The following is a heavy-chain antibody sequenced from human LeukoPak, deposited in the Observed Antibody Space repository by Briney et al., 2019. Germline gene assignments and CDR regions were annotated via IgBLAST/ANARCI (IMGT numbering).Heavy chain of an antibody. D-gene: IGHD1-1*01. Sequence: PGGSLRLSCDASGFNIYTYTMYWVRQAPGQGLEWVSGIRNSDGVTYYADSVRGRFTISTDNSKNTLYLQMNSLRAEDTALYYCAKGLERESRLDSWGQGTLVTVSS. CDR2: IRNSDGVT. CDR1: GFNIYTYT. J-gene: IGHJ4*02. V-gene: IGHV3-23*01. CDR3: AKGLERESRLDS.